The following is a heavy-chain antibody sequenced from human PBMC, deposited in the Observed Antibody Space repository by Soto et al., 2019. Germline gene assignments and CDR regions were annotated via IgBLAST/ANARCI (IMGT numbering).Heavy chain of an antibody. Sequence: SQTLSLTCSFSVGSISGSYWSWIRQSPGKGLEWLGYVYYTGSTNHSPSLRSRVSISVDTSKNEFSLRLSSVTAADTAVYFCARSVAVPGAHIDYWGQGTQVTVSS. D-gene: IGHD6-19*01. CDR1: VGSISGSY. CDR3: ARSVAVPGAHIDY. V-gene: IGHV4-59*01. J-gene: IGHJ4*02. CDR2: VYYTGST.